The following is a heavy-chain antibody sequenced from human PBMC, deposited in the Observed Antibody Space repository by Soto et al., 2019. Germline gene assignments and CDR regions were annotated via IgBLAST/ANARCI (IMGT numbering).Heavy chain of an antibody. CDR1: GFSLSTSGVG. D-gene: IGHD2-2*01. J-gene: IGHJ3*02. CDR3: AHRLYCSSPSCFNSWAFDI. V-gene: IGHV2-5*01. Sequence: QITLKESGPTLVKPTQTLTLTCTFSGFSLSTSGVGVGWIRQPPGKALEWLALIFWKDDKRYSPSLKSRLTITKDTSKNQVVLRMTNMDPVDTATYYCAHRLYCSSPSCFNSWAFDIWGQGTMVTVSS. CDR2: IFWKDDK.